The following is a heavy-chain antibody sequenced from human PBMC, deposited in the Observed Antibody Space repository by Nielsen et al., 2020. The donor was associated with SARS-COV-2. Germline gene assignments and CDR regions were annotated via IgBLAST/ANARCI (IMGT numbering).Heavy chain of an antibody. CDR3: AREGDQRQQAPHYYYGMAV. CDR2: ITHGGTT. Sequence: SETLSLTCAVYGGSFSAYCWTWVRQPPGQGLEWIGEITHGGTTNYNPSLKSRVTLSVDSSKNQFSLKVRSVTAADMAVYYCAREGDQRQQAPHYYYGMAVWGQGTTVTVSS. V-gene: IGHV4-34*01. J-gene: IGHJ6*02. D-gene: IGHD6-13*01. CDR1: GGSFSAYC.